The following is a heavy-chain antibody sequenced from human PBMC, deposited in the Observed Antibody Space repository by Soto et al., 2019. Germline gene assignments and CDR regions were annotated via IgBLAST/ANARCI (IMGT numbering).Heavy chain of an antibody. J-gene: IGHJ3*02. CDR1: GFPFSSYA. Sequence: GGSLRLSCVASGFPFSSYAMSWVRQTPGKGLEWVSGISGSGGRTYYADSVKGRFTISRDNSNSTLSLQMHILRVEDTAVYFCAKAGYYSLFDIWGQGTMVTVSS. V-gene: IGHV3-23*01. D-gene: IGHD3-16*01. CDR3: AKAGYYSLFDI. CDR2: ISGSGGRT.